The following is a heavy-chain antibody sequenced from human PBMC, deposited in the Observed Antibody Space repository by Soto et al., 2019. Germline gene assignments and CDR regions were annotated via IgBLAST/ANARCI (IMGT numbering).Heavy chain of an antibody. CDR1: GGSFSGYY. V-gene: IGHV4-34*01. Sequence: QVQLQQWGAGLLKPSETLSLTCAVYGGSFSGYYWSWIRQPPGKGLEWIGEINHSGSTNYNPSLKSRVTISVDTSKNQCSLKLSSVTAADTAVYYCASHSSGWYGWFDPWGQGTLVTVSS. CDR2: INHSGST. J-gene: IGHJ5*02. D-gene: IGHD6-19*01. CDR3: ASHSSGWYGWFDP.